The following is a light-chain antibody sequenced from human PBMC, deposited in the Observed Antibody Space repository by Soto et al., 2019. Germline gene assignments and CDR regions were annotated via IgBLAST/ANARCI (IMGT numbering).Light chain of an antibody. Sequence: EIVLAQSPATLSLSPGERATLSCRASQSVSNFLAWYQQKPGQAPRLLIYDASNRATGIPARFSGSGSGTDLTLTISSLEPEDFAVYYCQQRSSWPIFTFGPGTKVDI. CDR2: DAS. V-gene: IGKV3-11*01. J-gene: IGKJ3*01. CDR3: QQRSSWPIFT. CDR1: QSVSNF.